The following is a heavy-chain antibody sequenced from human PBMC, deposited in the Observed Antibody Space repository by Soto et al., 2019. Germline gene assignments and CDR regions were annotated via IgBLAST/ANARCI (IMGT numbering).Heavy chain of an antibody. CDR3: ARGRRFLEWLQYYFDY. V-gene: IGHV3-30-3*01. Sequence: VGSLRLSCAASGFTFSSYAMHWVRQAPGKGLEWVAVISYDGSNKYYADSVKGRFTISRDNSKNTLYLQMNSLRAEDTAVYYCARGRRFLEWLQYYFDYWGQGTLVTVSS. D-gene: IGHD3-3*01. J-gene: IGHJ4*02. CDR1: GFTFSSYA. CDR2: ISYDGSNK.